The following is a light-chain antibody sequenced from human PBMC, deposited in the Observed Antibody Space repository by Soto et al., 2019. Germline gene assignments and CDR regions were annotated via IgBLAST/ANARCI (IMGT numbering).Light chain of an antibody. CDR1: QNLLFSSNNKNS. V-gene: IGKV4-1*01. J-gene: IGKJ2*01. Sequence: DVVMTQSPDSLAVSLGERAAINCKSSQNLLFSSNNKNSLAWYQQKPGQPPKLHIYWASTRESGAPDRFSGSGSGRDFTLTISSLQAEDVAVYYCQQYHTTPNTFGQGTKVEIK. CDR2: WAS. CDR3: QQYHTTPNT.